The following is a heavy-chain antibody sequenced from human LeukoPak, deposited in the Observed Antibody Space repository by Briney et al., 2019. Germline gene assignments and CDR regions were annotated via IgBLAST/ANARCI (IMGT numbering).Heavy chain of an antibody. CDR3: ARNYDSSGYYLSFDY. Sequence: SETLSLTCTVSGGSISSSSYYWGWIRQPPGKGLEWIGTIYYSGSTYYNPSLKSRVTISVDTSKNQFFLKLSSVTAADTAVYYCARNYDSSGYYLSFDYWGQGTLVTVSS. CDR1: GGSISSSSYY. D-gene: IGHD3-22*01. J-gene: IGHJ4*02. CDR2: IYYSGST. V-gene: IGHV4-39*01.